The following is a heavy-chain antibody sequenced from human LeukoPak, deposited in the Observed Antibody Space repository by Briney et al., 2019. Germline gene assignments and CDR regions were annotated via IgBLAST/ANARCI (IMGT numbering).Heavy chain of an antibody. J-gene: IGHJ4*02. Sequence: PSETLSLTCAVSGGSISSGGYPWSWIRQPPGKGLEWIGYIYHSGSTYYNPSLKSRVTISVDRSKNQFSLKLSSVTAADTAVYYCASGLPSLTFGGVIEGYYFDYWGQGTLVTVSS. CDR1: GGSISSGGYP. D-gene: IGHD3-16*02. CDR3: ASGLPSLTFGGVIEGYYFDY. CDR2: IYHSGST. V-gene: IGHV4-30-2*01.